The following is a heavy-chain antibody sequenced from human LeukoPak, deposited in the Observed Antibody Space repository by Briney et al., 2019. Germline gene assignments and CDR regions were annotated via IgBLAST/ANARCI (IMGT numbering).Heavy chain of an antibody. CDR2: MNPNSGNT. J-gene: IGHJ4*02. CDR1: GYTFTSHD. V-gene: IGHV1-8*01. CDR3: ARGSGLSDDY. D-gene: IGHD6-25*01. Sequence: ASVKVSCKASGYTFTSHDINWVRQATGQGLEWRGWMNPNSGNTGYAQKVQGRVTMTRNTSITTAYMELSSLRSEDMAVYYCARGSGLSDDYWGQGTLVTVSS.